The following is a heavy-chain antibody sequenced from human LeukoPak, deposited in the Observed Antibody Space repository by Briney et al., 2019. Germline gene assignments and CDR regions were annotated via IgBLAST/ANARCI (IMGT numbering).Heavy chain of an antibody. CDR1: GFTFSSYS. J-gene: IGHJ3*02. V-gene: IGHV3-21*01. Sequence: PGGSLRLSCAASGFTFSSYSMNWVRQAPGKGLEWVSSISSSSSYIYYADSVKGRFTISRDNAKNSLYLQMNSLRAEDTAVYYCARDEGGYRGGDCYHTLDDAFDIWGQGTMVTVSS. D-gene: IGHD2-21*02. CDR2: ISSSSSYI. CDR3: ARDEGGYRGGDCYHTLDDAFDI.